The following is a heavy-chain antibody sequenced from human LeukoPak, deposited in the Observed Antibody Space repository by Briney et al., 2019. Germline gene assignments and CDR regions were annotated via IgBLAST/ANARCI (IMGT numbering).Heavy chain of an antibody. V-gene: IGHV3-11*04. CDR2: ISSSGSTI. CDR1: GFTFSDYY. D-gene: IGHD3-3*01. Sequence: PGGSLRLSCAASGFTFSDYYMSWIRQAPGKGLEWVSYISSSGSTIYYADSVKGRFTISRDNAKNSLYLQMNSLRAEDTAVYYCARVSTITIFGVTTNWFDPWGQGTLVTVSS. J-gene: IGHJ5*02. CDR3: ARVSTITIFGVTTNWFDP.